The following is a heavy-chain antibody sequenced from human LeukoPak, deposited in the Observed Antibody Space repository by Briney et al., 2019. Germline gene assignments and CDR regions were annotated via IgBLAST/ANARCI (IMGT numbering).Heavy chain of an antibody. CDR2: IYYSGST. CDR1: GGSISSYY. J-gene: IGHJ4*02. Sequence: PSETLFLTCTVSGGSISSYYWSWIRQPPGKGLERIGYIYYSGSTNYNPSLKSRVTISVDTSKNQFSLKLSSVTAADTAVYYCARLAKYSYAPYYFDYWGQGTLVTVSS. V-gene: IGHV4-59*08. CDR3: ARLAKYSYAPYYFDY. D-gene: IGHD5-18*01.